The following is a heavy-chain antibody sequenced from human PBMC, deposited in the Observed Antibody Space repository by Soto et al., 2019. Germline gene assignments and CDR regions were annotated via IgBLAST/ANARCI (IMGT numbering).Heavy chain of an antibody. CDR3: ARDLYSSSWYSDD. CDR1: GFTFSSYG. Sequence: PGGSLILSCAASGFTFSSYGMHWVRQAPGKGLEWVAVIWYDGSNKYYADSVKGRFTISRDNSKNTLYLQMNSLRAEDTAVYYCARDLYSSSWYSDDWGQGTLVTVSS. J-gene: IGHJ4*02. V-gene: IGHV3-33*01. CDR2: IWYDGSNK. D-gene: IGHD6-13*01.